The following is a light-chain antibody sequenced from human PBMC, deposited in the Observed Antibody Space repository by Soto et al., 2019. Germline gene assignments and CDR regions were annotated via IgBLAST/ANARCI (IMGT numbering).Light chain of an antibody. CDR2: XAX. V-gene: IGKV1-6*01. CDR1: RYIRNV. CDR3: LQDCNFPVT. Sequence: SSLSESVRYRLTISCQASRYIRNVLAWYQHAPGKXPKLLIXXAXXLHSGVTSRFSGSGSGTDFSLTISSLLPEFFATCYCLQDCNFPVTVGQGTRLEI. J-gene: IGKJ5*01.